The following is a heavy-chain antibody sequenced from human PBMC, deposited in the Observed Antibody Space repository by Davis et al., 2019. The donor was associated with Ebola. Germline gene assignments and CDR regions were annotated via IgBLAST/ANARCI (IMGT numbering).Heavy chain of an antibody. J-gene: IGHJ4*02. V-gene: IGHV4-59*01. CDR1: GGSIRSYY. CDR3: AREMYTSSSGAIDY. D-gene: IGHD6-6*01. Sequence: SETLSLTCTVSGGSIRSYYWSWVRQPPGKGLEWIGYIYYSGRTNYNPSLKSRVTISEDTSKNEISLKLSSVTAADTAVYYCAREMYTSSSGAIDYWGQGTLVTVSP. CDR2: IYYSGRT.